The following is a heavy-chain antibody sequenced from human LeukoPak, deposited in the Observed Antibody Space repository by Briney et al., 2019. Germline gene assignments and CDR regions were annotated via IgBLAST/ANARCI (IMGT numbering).Heavy chain of an antibody. CDR1: VGSFGGYY. Sequence: SETLSLTFAVYVGSFGGYYWSWIRQPPGRGRDGMGEINHSGSTNYNPSLQSRVTISVDTTNNQFSLMPRSVTPAGTALCCCARGRVSLPFDIWGQGTMVTVSS. CDR3: ARGRVSLPFDI. D-gene: IGHD5/OR15-5a*01. J-gene: IGHJ3*02. CDR2: INHSGST. V-gene: IGHV4-34*01.